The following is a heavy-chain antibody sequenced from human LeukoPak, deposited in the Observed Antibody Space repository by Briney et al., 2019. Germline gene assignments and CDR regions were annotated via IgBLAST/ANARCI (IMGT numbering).Heavy chain of an antibody. D-gene: IGHD5-12*01. CDR2: IKSKTDGGTT. J-gene: IGHJ4*02. CDR1: GFTFSNAW. Sequence: GGSLRLSCAASGFTFSNAWMSWVRQAPGKGLEWVGRIKSKTDGGTTDYAAPVKGRFTISRDDSKNTLYLQMNSLKTEDTAVYYCTTDYSGYDWGYFDYWGQGTLVTVSS. V-gene: IGHV3-15*01. CDR3: TTDYSGYDWGYFDY.